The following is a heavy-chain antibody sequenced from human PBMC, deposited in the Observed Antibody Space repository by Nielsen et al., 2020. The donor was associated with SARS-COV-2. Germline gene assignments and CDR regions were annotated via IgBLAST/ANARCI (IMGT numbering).Heavy chain of an antibody. CDR2: ISSSSSYI. J-gene: IGHJ4*02. V-gene: IGHV3-21*01. D-gene: IGHD1-26*01. CDR1: GFTFSSYS. Sequence: GESLKISCAASGFTFSSYSMNWVRQAPGKGLEWVSSISSSSSYIYYADSVKGRFTISRDNAKNSLYLQMNSLRDEDTAVYYCARDRSMGAIVLDYWGQGTLVTVSS. CDR3: ARDRSMGAIVLDY.